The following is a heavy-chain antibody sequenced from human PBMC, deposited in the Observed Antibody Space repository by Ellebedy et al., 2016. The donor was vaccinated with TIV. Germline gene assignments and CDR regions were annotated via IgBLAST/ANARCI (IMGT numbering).Heavy chain of an antibody. V-gene: IGHV1-58*02. CDR2: IAVGSGNT. CDR3: AAARQLIYDSICGRYRPNTFDV. Sequence: AASVKVSCKPSGFSFSNSAMQWVRQGRGQRLEWIGWIAVGSGNTNSAQNFHGRVTFTREMSTGAASMELSRLTSDDTAVYYCAAARQLIYDSICGRYRPNTFDVWGQGTEVTVSS. D-gene: IGHD3-16*02. CDR1: GFSFSNSA. J-gene: IGHJ3*01.